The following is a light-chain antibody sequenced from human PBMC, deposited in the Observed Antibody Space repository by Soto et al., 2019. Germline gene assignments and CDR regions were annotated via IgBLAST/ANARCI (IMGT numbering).Light chain of an antibody. V-gene: IGLV2-14*01. CDR1: SSDVGGYNY. Sequence: QSALTQPASVSGSPGQSITISCTGTSSDVGGYNYVSWYQQHPGTAPKLMIYEVSNRPSRVSDRFSGSRSVNTASLTISWLQAEDESDYYCISYTSSSTGVFGGGTKLAVL. CDR2: EVS. J-gene: IGLJ3*02. CDR3: ISYTSSSTGV.